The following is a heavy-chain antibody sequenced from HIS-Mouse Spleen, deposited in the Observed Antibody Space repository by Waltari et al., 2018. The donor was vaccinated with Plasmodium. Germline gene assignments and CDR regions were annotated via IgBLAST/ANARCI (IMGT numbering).Heavy chain of an antibody. D-gene: IGHD6-13*01. Sequence: QVQLVESGGGVVKPGRSLLLPCAASGFTFCSYGMHWVRQAPGKGLEWVAVISYDGSNKYYADSVKGRFTISRDNSKNTLYLQMNSLRAEDTAVYYCAKDRRSSSWYVDYWGQGTLVTVSS. CDR1: GFTFCSYG. V-gene: IGHV3-30*18. CDR2: ISYDGSNK. J-gene: IGHJ4*02. CDR3: AKDRRSSSWYVDY.